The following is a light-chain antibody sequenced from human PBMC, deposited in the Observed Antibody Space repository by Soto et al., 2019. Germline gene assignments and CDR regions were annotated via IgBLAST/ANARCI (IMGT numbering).Light chain of an antibody. CDR1: RDVGSD. CDR3: LQDYGDSWT. J-gene: IGKJ1*01. V-gene: IGKV1-6*01. Sequence: QMSQTPSSLSASVGEKSIITCRASRDVGSDVSWYQQKPGQAPKLLIYAASNLYTGVPSRFSGSRSGTEFTLTISSLQPEDFASYYCLQDYGDSWTFGQGTNVEIE. CDR2: AAS.